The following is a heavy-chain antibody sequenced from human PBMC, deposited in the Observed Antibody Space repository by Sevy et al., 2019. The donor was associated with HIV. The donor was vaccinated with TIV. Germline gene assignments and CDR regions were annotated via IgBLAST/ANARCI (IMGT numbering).Heavy chain of an antibody. CDR1: GFAFRSYG. J-gene: IGHJ6*02. V-gene: IGHV3-30*18. D-gene: IGHD5-18*01. Sequence: GGSLRLSCAASGFAFRSYGMHWVRQAPGKGLDWVAFISYDGSNTFYADSVKGRFTISRDNSKNTLYLQMNSLRPEDTASYYCAKADGTAMAKANMDVWGQGTTVTVSS. CDR3: AKADGTAMAKANMDV. CDR2: ISYDGSNT.